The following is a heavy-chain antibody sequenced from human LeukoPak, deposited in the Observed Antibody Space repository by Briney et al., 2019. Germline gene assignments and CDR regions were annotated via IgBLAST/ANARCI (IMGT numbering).Heavy chain of an antibody. J-gene: IGHJ5*02. CDR1: GGSFSDYR. CDR3: ARGHISMDPQIAWTGYYRTDWFDP. V-gene: IGHV4-34*01. Sequence: PSETLSLTCAVYGGSFSDYRWSWIRQPPGKGLQWVGEVNHHGRTDYSPSLTSRVTISVDTSKSQFYLKLTSVTAADTAVYFCARGHISMDPQIAWTGYYRTDWFDPWGQGTLVTVSS. D-gene: IGHD3/OR15-3a*01. CDR2: VNHHGRT.